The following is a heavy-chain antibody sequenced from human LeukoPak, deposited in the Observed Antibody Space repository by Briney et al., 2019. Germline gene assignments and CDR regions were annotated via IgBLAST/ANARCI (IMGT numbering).Heavy chain of an antibody. CDR3: ARSLYSSRSEWFYYNGLDV. CDR2: ITSSGNTK. V-gene: IGHV3-48*03. J-gene: IGHJ6*02. CDR1: GFTFSTYE. Sequence: GGSLRLSCAASGFTFSTYEMNWVRQAPGKGLEWISYITSSGNTKYYADSVKGRFTISRDNARNSLSLQMNSLRAGDTAPYYCARSLYSSRSEWFYYNGLDVWGQGTTVTVSS. D-gene: IGHD3-3*01.